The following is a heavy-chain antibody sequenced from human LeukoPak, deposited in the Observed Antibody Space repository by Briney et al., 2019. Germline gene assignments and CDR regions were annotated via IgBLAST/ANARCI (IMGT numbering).Heavy chain of an antibody. CDR3: ARQVTSSWDPYYFDY. CDR1: GYSFTSYW. D-gene: IGHD6-13*01. CDR2: IYPGDSDT. Sequence: GESLKISCKGSGYSFTSYWIGWVRQMPGKGLEWMGIIYPGDSDTRYSPSFQGQVTISADKSIGTAYLQWSSLKASDTAMYYCARQVTSSWDPYYFDYWGQGTLVTVSS. V-gene: IGHV5-51*01. J-gene: IGHJ4*02.